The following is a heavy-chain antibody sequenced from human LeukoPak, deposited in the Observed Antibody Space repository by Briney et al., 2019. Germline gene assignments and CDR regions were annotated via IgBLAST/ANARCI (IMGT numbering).Heavy chain of an antibody. CDR2: IYHSGST. Sequence: SETLSLTCTLSGYSISSGYYWGWIRQPPGKGLEWIGSIYHSGSTYYNPSLKSRVTISVDTSKNQFSLKLSSVTAADTAVYYCARDSYYYGSGSYYIDYWGQGTLVTVSS. D-gene: IGHD3-10*01. V-gene: IGHV4-38-2*02. CDR1: GYSISSGYY. J-gene: IGHJ4*02. CDR3: ARDSYYYGSGSYYIDY.